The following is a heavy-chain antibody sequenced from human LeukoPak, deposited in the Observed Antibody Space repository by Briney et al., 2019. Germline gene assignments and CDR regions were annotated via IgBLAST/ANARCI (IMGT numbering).Heavy chain of an antibody. D-gene: IGHD3-9*01. J-gene: IGHJ5*02. CDR2: ISYDGRNK. Sequence: GGSLRLSCVASGFTFSNYAMHWVRQGPGKGLEWVAVISYDGRNKIYADSVKGRFTISRDNSNNTVHLQMSDLRPDDTAIFYCARGRKTNLLRYFDYLDGWFDPWGRGTLVTVSS. V-gene: IGHV3-30*04. CDR1: GFTFSNYA. CDR3: ARGRKTNLLRYFDYLDGWFDP.